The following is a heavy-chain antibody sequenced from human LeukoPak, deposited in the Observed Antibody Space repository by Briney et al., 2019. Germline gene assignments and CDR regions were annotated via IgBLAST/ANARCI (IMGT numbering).Heavy chain of an antibody. D-gene: IGHD6-13*01. V-gene: IGHV6-1*01. CDR1: GDSVSINSAT. Sequence: SQTLSLTFAISGDSVSINSATWNWIRQSPSRGLEWLGSTYYRSKWYNDYAVSVKSRITINPDASKTQFSLQLNSVTPEDTALYYCARRIAAADRGFDYWGQGTLVTVSS. J-gene: IGHJ4*02. CDR2: TYYRSKWYN. CDR3: ARRIAAADRGFDY.